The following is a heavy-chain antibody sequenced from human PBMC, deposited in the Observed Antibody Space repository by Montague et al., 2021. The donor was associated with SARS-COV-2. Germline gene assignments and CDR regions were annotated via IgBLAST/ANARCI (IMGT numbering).Heavy chain of an antibody. V-gene: IGHV3-48*04. CDR3: ARSGISDIVATIISYYYYYGMDV. D-gene: IGHD5-12*01. J-gene: IGHJ6*02. CDR1: GFTFSSYS. Sequence: SLRLSCAASGFTFSSYSVNWVRQAPGKGLEWVSYISSSSTIYYADSVKGRFTISRDNAKNSLYLQMNSLRAEDTAVYYCARSGISDIVATIISYYYYYGMDVWGQGTTVTVSS. CDR2: ISSSSTI.